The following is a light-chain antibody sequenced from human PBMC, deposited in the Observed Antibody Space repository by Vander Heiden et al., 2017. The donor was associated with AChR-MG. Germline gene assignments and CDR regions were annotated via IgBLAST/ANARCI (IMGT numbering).Light chain of an antibody. CDR1: QSVGSNY. J-gene: IGKJ1*01. CDR2: GAS. Sequence: ELVLTQSPGTLSLSPGERATLSCRASQSVGSNYLAWYQQKPGQAPRLLIYGASTRATGIPDRLSGSGSGTDFTLTISRLEPEDFAVYYCQQYSRSPETFGQGTKVEIK. V-gene: IGKV3-20*01. CDR3: QQYSRSPET.